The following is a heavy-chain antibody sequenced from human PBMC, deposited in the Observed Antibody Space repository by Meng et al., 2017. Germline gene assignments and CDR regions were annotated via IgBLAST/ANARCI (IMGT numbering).Heavy chain of an antibody. CDR3: ASLLGKRGEYYYYYGMDV. J-gene: IGHJ6*02. Sequence: SETLSLTCAVYGGSFSGYYWSWIRQPPGKGLEWIGEINHSGSTNYNPSLKSRVTISVDTSKNQFSLKLSSVTAADTAVYYCASLLGKRGEYYYYYGMDVWGQGTTVTVSS. CDR1: GGSFSGYY. CDR2: INHSGST. D-gene: IGHD7-27*01. V-gene: IGHV4-34*01.